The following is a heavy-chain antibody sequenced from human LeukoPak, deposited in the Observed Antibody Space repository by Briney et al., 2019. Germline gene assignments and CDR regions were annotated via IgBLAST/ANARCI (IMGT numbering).Heavy chain of an antibody. V-gene: IGHV3-21*01. Sequence: GGSLRLSCEASGFTFSSYSMNWVRQAPGKGLQWLASISSSSSYMFYADSVEGRFTISRDNAKKSLYLQMNSLRSEDTALYYCVRVVPETGTLDYWGQGALVTVSS. J-gene: IGHJ4*02. CDR1: GFTFSSYS. CDR3: VRVVPETGTLDY. D-gene: IGHD1-1*01. CDR2: ISSSSSYM.